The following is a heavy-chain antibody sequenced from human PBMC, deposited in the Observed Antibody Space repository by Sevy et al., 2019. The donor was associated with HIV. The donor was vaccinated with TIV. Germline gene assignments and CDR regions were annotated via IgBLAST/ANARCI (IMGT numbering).Heavy chain of an antibody. J-gene: IGHJ1*01. CDR2: VIPIFGTS. CDR1: GGIFSSHA. Sequence: ASVKVSCKASGGIFSSHAISWVRQAPGQGLEWMGGVIPIFGTSNYARKFQGRVTITADISATTAYMELSGLRPDDTDVYYCARPPLHKTGHGYFQHWGQGTLVTVSS. D-gene: IGHD6-13*01. V-gene: IGHV1-69*06. CDR3: ARPPLHKTGHGYFQH.